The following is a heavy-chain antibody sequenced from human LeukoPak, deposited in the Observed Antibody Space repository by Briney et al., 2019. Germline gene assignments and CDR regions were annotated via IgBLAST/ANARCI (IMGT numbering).Heavy chain of an antibody. CDR2: IIPILGIA. V-gene: IGHV1-69*04. Sequence: ASVKVSCKASGYTFTSYGISWVRQAPGQGLEWMGRIIPILGIANYAQKFQGRVTITADKSTSTAYMELSSLRSEDTAVYYCARGAEDAFDIWGQGTMVTVSS. CDR1: GYTFTSYG. CDR3: ARGAEDAFDI. J-gene: IGHJ3*02.